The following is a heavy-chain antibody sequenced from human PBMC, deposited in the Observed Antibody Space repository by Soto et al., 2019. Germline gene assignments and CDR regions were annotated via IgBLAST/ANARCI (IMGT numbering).Heavy chain of an antibody. Sequence: QVQLVQSGAEVKKPGASVKVSCKASGYTFTSYYMHWVRQAPGQGLEWMGIINPSGGSTSYAQKYQGRVTMTRDTTTSTVYMELSSLRSEDTAVYYCARTLAYCGGDCYAHYSGQGTLVTVSS. CDR3: ARTLAYCGGDCYAHY. CDR2: INPSGGST. D-gene: IGHD2-21*02. J-gene: IGHJ4*02. V-gene: IGHV1-46*01. CDR1: GYTFTSYY.